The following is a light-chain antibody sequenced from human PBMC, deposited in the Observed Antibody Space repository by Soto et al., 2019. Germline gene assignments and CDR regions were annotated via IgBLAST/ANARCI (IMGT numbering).Light chain of an antibody. CDR3: RQSYSTPFT. CDR1: QNIRTS. CDR2: AAS. J-gene: IGKJ3*01. Sequence: DIQMTQSPSSLSASVGDRVTITCRASQNIRTSLNWYQQKQGKAPKLLIYAASNLQSGVPSRISGGVSGTDFTLIISSLQPEDFATYYCRQSYSTPFTFGPGTKVDIK. V-gene: IGKV1-39*01.